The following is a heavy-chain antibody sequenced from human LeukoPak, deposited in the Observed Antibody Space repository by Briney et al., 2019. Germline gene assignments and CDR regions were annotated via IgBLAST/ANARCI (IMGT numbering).Heavy chain of an antibody. Sequence: PSETLSLTCTVSGGSISSHFWSWIRQFPGKRLEWIGYISYSGNTNYNPSLKSRVTISVDTSQNQFSLNLTSVTAADTAVYYCARTADDSSGFIFDYWGQGTLVTVSS. CDR2: ISYSGNT. V-gene: IGHV4-59*11. J-gene: IGHJ4*02. D-gene: IGHD3-22*01. CDR1: GGSISSHF. CDR3: ARTADDSSGFIFDY.